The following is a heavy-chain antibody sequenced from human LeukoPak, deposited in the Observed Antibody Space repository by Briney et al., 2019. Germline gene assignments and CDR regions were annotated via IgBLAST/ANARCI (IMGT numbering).Heavy chain of an antibody. CDR2: ISNSGSHI. Sequence: GGSLRLSCAASGFTFSSYSMNWVRQAPGKGLEWVSYISNSGSHIYYADSVKGRFTISRDNVKNSLYLQMNSLRAEDTAVYYCARETSGSSHEDSYYYYMDVWGKGTTVTVSS. D-gene: IGHD6-6*01. CDR3: ARETSGSSHEDSYYYYMDV. J-gene: IGHJ6*03. V-gene: IGHV3-21*06. CDR1: GFTFSSYS.